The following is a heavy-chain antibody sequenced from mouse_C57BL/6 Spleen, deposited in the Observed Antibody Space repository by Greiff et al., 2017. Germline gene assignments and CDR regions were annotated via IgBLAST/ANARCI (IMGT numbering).Heavy chain of an antibody. V-gene: IGHV5-2*01. CDR1: EYEFPSHD. D-gene: IGHD1-1*01. J-gene: IGHJ4*01. Sequence: EVMLVESGGGLAQPGESLKLSCESNEYEFPSHDMSWVRKTPEKRLELVAAINSDGGSTYYPDTMERRFIISRDNTKKTLYLQMSSLRSEDTALYYCARLGTVVGAMDYWGQGTSVTVSS. CDR3: ARLGTVVGAMDY. CDR2: INSDGGST.